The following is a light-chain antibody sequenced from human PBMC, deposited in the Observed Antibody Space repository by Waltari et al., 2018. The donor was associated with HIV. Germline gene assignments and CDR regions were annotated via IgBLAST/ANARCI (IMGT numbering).Light chain of an antibody. V-gene: IGLV4-69*02. CDR3: QTWGPGIEV. J-gene: IGLJ3*02. CDR1: SGRNSYA. Sequence: LVVTQSPSASASLGASVTLTCTLSSGRNSYAIAWHQQQPEKGPRYLMRLNSDGSHTKGAGIPDRFSGSSSGAERYLTISSLQSEDEADYYRQTWGPGIEVFGGGTKLTVL. CDR2: LNSDGSH.